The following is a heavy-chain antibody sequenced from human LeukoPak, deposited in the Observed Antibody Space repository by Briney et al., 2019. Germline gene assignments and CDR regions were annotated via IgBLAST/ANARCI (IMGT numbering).Heavy chain of an antibody. CDR1: GGSISSSTYY. CDR2: IYYSGST. J-gene: IGHJ4*02. D-gene: IGHD2-15*01. Sequence: SETLSLTCTLSGGSISSSTYYWGWIRQPPGKGLEWIGSIYYSGSTYNNPSLKSRVTISVDTSKNQFSLKLSSGTAADTAVYYCARGIVVVVAAFDYWGQGTLVTVSS. CDR3: ARGIVVVVAAFDY. V-gene: IGHV4-39*07.